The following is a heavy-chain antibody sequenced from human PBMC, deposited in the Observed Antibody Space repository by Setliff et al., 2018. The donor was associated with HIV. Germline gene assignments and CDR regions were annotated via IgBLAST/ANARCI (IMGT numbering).Heavy chain of an antibody. Sequence: SETLSLTCTVSGDSISSGGYYWSWTRQLPGKGLEWIGYIYYSGATYHNPSLKNRVTISLDTSKSKFSLKLTSVAAADTALYYCASGRGAKGGYDYFGSWGQGTLVTVSS. D-gene: IGHD5-12*01. CDR2: IYYSGAT. J-gene: IGHJ4*02. CDR1: GDSISSGGYY. V-gene: IGHV4-31*02. CDR3: ASGRGAKGGYDYFGS.